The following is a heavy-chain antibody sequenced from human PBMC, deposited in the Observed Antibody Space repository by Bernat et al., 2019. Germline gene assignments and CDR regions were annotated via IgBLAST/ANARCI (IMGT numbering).Heavy chain of an antibody. Sequence: QVQLVQSGAEVKKPGASVKVSCKASGYTFTSYGISWVRQAPGQGLEWMGWISAYNGNTNYAQKLQGRVTMTTATSTGTAYMELRSLRTDDTAVDYCARVHSYGGSGDSDDYWGQGTLVTVSS. V-gene: IGHV1-18*01. D-gene: IGHD3-22*01. J-gene: IGHJ4*02. CDR3: ARVHSYGGSGDSDDY. CDR2: ISAYNGNT. CDR1: GYTFTSYG.